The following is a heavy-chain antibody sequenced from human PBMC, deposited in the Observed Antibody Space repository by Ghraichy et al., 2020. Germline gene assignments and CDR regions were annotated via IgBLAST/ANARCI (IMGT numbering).Heavy chain of an antibody. CDR3: AKDGDDSSGPGWFQH. Sequence: GESLNISCAASGFTFSSYAMSWVRQAPGKGLEWVSAISGSGGSTYYADSVKGRFTISRGNSKNTLYLQMNSLRAEDTAVYYCAKDGDDSSGPGWFQHWGQGTLVTVSS. J-gene: IGHJ1*01. V-gene: IGHV3-23*01. CDR1: GFTFSSYA. D-gene: IGHD3-22*01. CDR2: ISGSGGST.